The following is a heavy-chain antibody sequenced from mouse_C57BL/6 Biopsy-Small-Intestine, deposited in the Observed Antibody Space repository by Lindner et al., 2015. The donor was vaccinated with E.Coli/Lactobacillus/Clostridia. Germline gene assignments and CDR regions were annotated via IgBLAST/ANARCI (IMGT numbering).Heavy chain of an antibody. CDR3: ARSVGISMIVLYYFDY. CDR2: INTGNGDT. CDR1: GYTSTSYA. J-gene: IGHJ2*01. Sequence: SVKVSCKVSGYTSTSYAMHWVRQAPGQGLEWMGWINTGNGDTKYSQKFQGRVTFTRDTSASTAYMELSSLRSEDTAVYYCARSVGISMIVLYYFDYWGQGTLVTVSS. V-gene: IGHV1-84*02. D-gene: IGHD2-3*01.